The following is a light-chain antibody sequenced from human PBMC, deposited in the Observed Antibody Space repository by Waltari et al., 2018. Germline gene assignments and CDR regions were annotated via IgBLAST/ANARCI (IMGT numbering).Light chain of an antibody. CDR3: SSYISDDTLDV. Sequence: QTALTQPASVSGSPGQSITIPCAGTSSAVGDSKYVPWYQQYPGEAPKLIIYDVSHRPSGVSNRFSGSKSGNTASLTISGLQAEDEADYYCSSYISDDTLDVFGTGTKVTVL. CDR2: DVS. J-gene: IGLJ1*01. V-gene: IGLV2-14*03. CDR1: SSAVGDSKY.